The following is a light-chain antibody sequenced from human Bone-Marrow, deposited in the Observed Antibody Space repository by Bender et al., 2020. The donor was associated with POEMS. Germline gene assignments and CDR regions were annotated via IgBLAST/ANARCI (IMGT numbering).Light chain of an antibody. CDR2: DVT. J-gene: IGLJ1*01. CDR3: CSNAGSNSYV. V-gene: IGLV2-11*01. CDR1: TSDVGAYNY. Sequence: QSALTQPASVSGSPGQSVTISCTGTTSDVGAYNYVSWYQQSPGKAPKLMIYDVTKRPSGVPDRFSGSKSGNTASLTISGLQAEDEADYYCCSNAGSNSYVFGTGTKVTVL.